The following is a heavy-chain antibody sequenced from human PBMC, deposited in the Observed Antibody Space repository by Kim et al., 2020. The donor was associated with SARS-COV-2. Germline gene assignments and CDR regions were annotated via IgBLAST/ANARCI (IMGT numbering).Heavy chain of an antibody. D-gene: IGHD3-22*01. CDR1: GGSFSGYY. J-gene: IGHJ4*02. Sequence: SETLSLTCAVYGGSFSGYYWSWIRQPPGKGLEWIGEINHSGSTNYNPSLKSRVTISVDTSKNQFSLKLSSVTAADTAVYYCARAPFARRRLLIDYWGQGTLVTVSS. CDR2: INHSGST. V-gene: IGHV4-34*01. CDR3: ARAPFARRRLLIDY.